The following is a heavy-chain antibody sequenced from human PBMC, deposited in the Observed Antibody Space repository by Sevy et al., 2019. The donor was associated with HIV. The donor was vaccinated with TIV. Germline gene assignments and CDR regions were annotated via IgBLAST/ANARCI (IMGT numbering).Heavy chain of an antibody. CDR3: AKAGGLLRFLEWSYYFDY. Sequence: GGSLRLSCAASGFTFSSYAMSWVRQAPGKGLEWVSAISGSGGSTYYADSVKGRFTISRDNSKNTRYLQMNSLRAEGTAVYYCAKAGGLLRFLEWSYYFDYWGQGTLVTVSS. J-gene: IGHJ4*02. V-gene: IGHV3-23*01. CDR1: GFTFSSYA. D-gene: IGHD3-3*01. CDR2: ISGSGGST.